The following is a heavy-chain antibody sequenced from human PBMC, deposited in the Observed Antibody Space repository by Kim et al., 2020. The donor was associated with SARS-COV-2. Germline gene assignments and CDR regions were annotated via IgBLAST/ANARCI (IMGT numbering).Heavy chain of an antibody. CDR3: AKDLGYYYDSSGYPNDAFDI. V-gene: IGHV3-23*01. CDR2: ISGSGGST. D-gene: IGHD3-22*01. Sequence: GGSLRLSCAASGFTFSSYAMSWVRQAPGKGLEWVSAISGSGGSTYYADSVKGRFTISRDNSKNTLYLQMNSLRAEDTAVYYCAKDLGYYYDSSGYPNDAFDIWGQGTMVTVSS. J-gene: IGHJ3*02. CDR1: GFTFSSYA.